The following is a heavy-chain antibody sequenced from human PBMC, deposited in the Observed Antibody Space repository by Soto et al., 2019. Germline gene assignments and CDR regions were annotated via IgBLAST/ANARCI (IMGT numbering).Heavy chain of an antibody. D-gene: IGHD1-7*01. CDR2: ISYDGSDK. CDR3: ARETEELEIRRYGMDV. CDR1: GFTFSSYA. J-gene: IGHJ6*02. V-gene: IGHV3-30-3*01. Sequence: PGWSLRLSCAASGFTFSSYAMHWVRQAPGKGLEWVAFISYDGSDKYYADSVKGRFTISRDNSKNTLYLQMNSLRAEDTAVYYCARETEELEIRRYGMDVWGQGTTVTVSS.